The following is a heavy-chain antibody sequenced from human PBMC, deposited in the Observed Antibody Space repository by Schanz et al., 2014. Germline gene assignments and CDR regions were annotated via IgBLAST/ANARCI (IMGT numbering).Heavy chain of an antibody. CDR1: GFTFSSYA. CDR2: ISGSGGST. Sequence: EAQLVESGGGLVKPGGSLRLSCAASGFTFSSYAMSWVRQAPGKGLEWVSAISGSGGSTYYADSVKGRFTISRDNAKNSLFLQMNSLRAEDTAVYYCAKDPSHGDYDYYFDYWGQGTLVTVSP. V-gene: IGHV3-23*04. D-gene: IGHD3-22*01. J-gene: IGHJ4*02. CDR3: AKDPSHGDYDYYFDY.